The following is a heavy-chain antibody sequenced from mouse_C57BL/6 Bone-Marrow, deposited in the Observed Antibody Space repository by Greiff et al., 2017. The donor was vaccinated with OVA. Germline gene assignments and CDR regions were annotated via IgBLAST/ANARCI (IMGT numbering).Heavy chain of an antibody. V-gene: IGHV1-61*01. CDR3: ARGSWVPDY. D-gene: IGHD4-1*01. J-gene: IGHJ2*01. Sequence: QVQLQQPGAELVRPGSSVKLSCKASGYTFTSYWMDWVKQRPGQGLEWIGNIYPSDSETHYNQKFKDKATLTVDKSSSTAYMQLSSLTSEDSAVYYGARGSWVPDYWGQGTTRTVSS. CDR2: IYPSDSET. CDR1: GYTFTSYW.